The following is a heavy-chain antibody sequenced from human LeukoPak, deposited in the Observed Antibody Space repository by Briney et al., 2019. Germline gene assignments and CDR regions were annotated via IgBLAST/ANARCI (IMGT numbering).Heavy chain of an antibody. CDR1: GFTFSSYA. D-gene: IGHD6-19*01. J-gene: IGHJ4*02. CDR3: ARARYSSGWLDY. V-gene: IGHV3-30-3*01. Sequence: PGRSLRLSCAASGFTFSSYAMHWVRKAPGKGLEWVAVISYDGSNKYYADSVKGRFTISRDNSKNTLYLQMNSLRAEDTAVYYCARARYSSGWLDYWGQGTLVTVSS. CDR2: ISYDGSNK.